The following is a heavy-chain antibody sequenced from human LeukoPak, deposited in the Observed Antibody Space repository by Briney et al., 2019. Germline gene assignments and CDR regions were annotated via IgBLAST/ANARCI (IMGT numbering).Heavy chain of an antibody. V-gene: IGHV3-11*01. CDR3: ARSVGRGFFDY. CDR1: DVSIFRSNW. Sequence: LSLTCAVSDVSIFRSNWWSWIRQAPGKGLEWLSYIRSSGNTISYADSVKGRFTISRDNAKNSLYLQMNSLRAEDTAVYYCARSVGRGFFDYWGQGTLVTASS. J-gene: IGHJ4*02. D-gene: IGHD1-26*01. CDR2: IRSSGNTI.